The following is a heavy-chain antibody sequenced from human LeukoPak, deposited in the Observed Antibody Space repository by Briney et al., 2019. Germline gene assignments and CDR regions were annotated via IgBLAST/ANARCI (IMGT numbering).Heavy chain of an antibody. J-gene: IGHJ4*02. CDR1: GGSISSYY. CDR3: ARATYYYGSGSATGAPIFDY. CDR2: IYTSGST. D-gene: IGHD3-10*01. V-gene: IGHV4-4*07. Sequence: ASETLSLTCTVSGGSISSYYWSWIRQPAGKGLEWIGRIYTSGSTNYNPSLKSRVTMSVDTSKNQFSLKLSSVTAADTAVYYCARATYYYGSGSATGAPIFDYWGQGTLVTVSS.